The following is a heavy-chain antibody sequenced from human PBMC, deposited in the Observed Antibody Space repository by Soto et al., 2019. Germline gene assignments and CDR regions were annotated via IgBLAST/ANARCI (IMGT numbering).Heavy chain of an antibody. D-gene: IGHD3-22*01. CDR3: VREGSYDTSGKYIQAFCY. CDR1: GFNFKSYV. CDR2: ISSTRTYI. V-gene: IGHV3-21*06. Sequence: PGGSLRLSCATSGFNFKSYVMHWIRQAPGKGLVWVSSISSTRTYIHYADSVKGRFTISRDNAKNALYLEMNSLRDDDTAIYYCVREGSYDTSGKYIQAFCYRGKGTLVTVSS. J-gene: IGHJ4*02.